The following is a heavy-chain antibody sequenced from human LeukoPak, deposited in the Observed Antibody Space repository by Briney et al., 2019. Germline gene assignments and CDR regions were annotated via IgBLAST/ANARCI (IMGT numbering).Heavy chain of an antibody. J-gene: IGHJ4*02. CDR2: ISSSSSYI. CDR3: ARGLVVVPAVSDY. D-gene: IGHD2-2*01. Sequence: PGGSLRLSCAASGFTFSSYSMNWVRQAPGEGLEWVSSISSSSSYIYYADSVKGRFTISRNNAQKSVYLQMNSLRVEDTAVYYCARGLVVVPAVSDYWGQGTLVTVSS. CDR1: GFTFSSYS. V-gene: IGHV3-21*01.